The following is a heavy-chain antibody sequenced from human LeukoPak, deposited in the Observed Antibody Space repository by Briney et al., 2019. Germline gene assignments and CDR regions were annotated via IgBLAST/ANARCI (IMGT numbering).Heavy chain of an antibody. J-gene: IGHJ4*02. CDR3: ARVGSGYSYGAYYFDY. D-gene: IGHD5-18*01. CDR1: GFTFSSYA. V-gene: IGHV3-30*01. CDR2: ISYDGSNK. Sequence: GGSLRLSYAASGFTFSSYAMHWVRQAPGKGLEWVAVISYDGSNKYYADSVKGRFTISRDNSKNTLYLQMNSLRAEDTAVYYCARVGSGYSYGAYYFDYWGQGTLVTVSS.